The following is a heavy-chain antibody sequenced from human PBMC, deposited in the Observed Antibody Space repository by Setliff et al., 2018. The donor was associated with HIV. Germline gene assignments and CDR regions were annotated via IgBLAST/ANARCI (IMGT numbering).Heavy chain of an antibody. CDR1: GGFISNHY. CDR2: THYSGSS. D-gene: IGHD3-22*01. J-gene: IGHJ3*02. Sequence: SETLSLTCTISGGFISNHYWNWIRQPPGKGLEWIGSTHYSGSSYYSPSLKSRVTISVDTSKNQFSLKLSSVTAADTAVYYCARFIVVLDAFDIWGQGTMVTVSS. CDR3: ARFIVVLDAFDI. V-gene: IGHV4-59*08.